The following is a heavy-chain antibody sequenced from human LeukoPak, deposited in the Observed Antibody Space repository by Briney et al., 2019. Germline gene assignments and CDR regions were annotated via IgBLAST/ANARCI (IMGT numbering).Heavy chain of an antibody. V-gene: IGHV3-74*01. CDR1: GFPFTSYW. Sequence: GGSLRLSCAASGFPFTSYWMRWVRQVPGKAPVCVSQINVDGSITRYADAVEGRFTISRDNAKNTLELEMNSLTVDDTGVYYCARGTWYIDVWGRGTLVTVSS. CDR2: INVDGSIT. J-gene: IGHJ2*01. CDR3: ARGTWYIDV. D-gene: IGHD1-7*01.